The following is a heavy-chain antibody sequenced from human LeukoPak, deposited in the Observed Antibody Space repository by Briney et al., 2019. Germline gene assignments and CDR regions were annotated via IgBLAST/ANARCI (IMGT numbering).Heavy chain of an antibody. D-gene: IGHD3-22*01. V-gene: IGHV1-69*01. CDR1: GGTFSSYA. CDR3: ARARYYYDSSGPFDY. J-gene: IGHJ4*02. Sequence: GGSLRLSCAASGGTFSSYAISWVRQAPGQGLEWMGGIIPIFGTANYAQKFQGRVTITADESTSTAYMELSSLRSEDTAVYYCARARYYYDSSGPFDYWGQGTLVTVSS. CDR2: IIPIFGTA.